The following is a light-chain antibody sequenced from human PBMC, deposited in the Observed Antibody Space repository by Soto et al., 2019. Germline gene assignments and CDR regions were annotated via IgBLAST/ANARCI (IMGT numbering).Light chain of an antibody. CDR1: QHVSSN. CDR3: QQYNNWPYT. Sequence: EIVMTQSPATLSVSPGGSATLSCRASQHVSSNFAWYRQKPGQAPTLLIYRASTRATGIPARFSGSGSGTVFPITISSLQSEDFAVYYCQQYNNWPYTFGQGTKLEIK. CDR2: RAS. V-gene: IGKV3-15*01. J-gene: IGKJ2*01.